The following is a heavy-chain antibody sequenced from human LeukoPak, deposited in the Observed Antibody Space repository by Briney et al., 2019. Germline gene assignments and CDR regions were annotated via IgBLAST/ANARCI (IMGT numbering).Heavy chain of an antibody. CDR3: ARRRGSYRRYYFDY. Sequence: AGXXXRLSCAASGFTFDDYGMSWVRQAPGKGLEWVSGINWNGGSTVYADSVKGRFTISRDNAKNSLHLQMNSLRAEDTALYYCARRRGSYRRYYFDYWGQGTLVTVSS. CDR2: INWNGGST. V-gene: IGHV3-20*04. J-gene: IGHJ4*02. CDR1: GFTFDDYG. D-gene: IGHD1-26*01.